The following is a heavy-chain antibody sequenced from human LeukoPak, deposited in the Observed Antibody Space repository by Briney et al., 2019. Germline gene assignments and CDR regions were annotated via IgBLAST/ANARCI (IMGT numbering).Heavy chain of an antibody. CDR1: GGSLSSHY. CDR2: IHDTGST. V-gene: IGHV4-59*08. J-gene: IGHJ5*02. Sequence: PSETLSLTCSVSGGSLSSHYWSWIRQPPGKGLELIGHIHDTGSTFYNPSLRGRVTISLDTSNNQFSLKLSSVTAADTAVYYCARYGKDSSGWYNWFDPWGQGTLVTVSS. CDR3: ARYGKDSSGWYNWFDP. D-gene: IGHD6-19*01.